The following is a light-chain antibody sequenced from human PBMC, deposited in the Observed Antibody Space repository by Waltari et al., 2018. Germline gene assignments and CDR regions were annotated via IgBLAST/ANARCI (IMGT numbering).Light chain of an antibody. J-gene: IGLJ3*02. V-gene: IGLV2-23*01. CDR3: CSYAGSSAPRV. CDR2: EGS. CDR1: SSDVGSYTF. Sequence: QSALTQPASVPGSLGQRITISCTGSSSDVGSYTFFSWYQHHPGKAPNRMIYEGSKRPSGVSNRCSGSKADNPASLTISGLQAEDEAHYYCCSYAGSSAPRVFGGGTKLTVL.